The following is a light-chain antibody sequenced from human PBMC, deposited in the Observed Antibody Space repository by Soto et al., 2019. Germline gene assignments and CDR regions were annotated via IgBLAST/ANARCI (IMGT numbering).Light chain of an antibody. CDR2: DVS. V-gene: IGLV2-14*03. CDR3: SSYRSGSALV. Sequence: QSALTQPASVSGSPGQSITISCTGTSSDVGGHDYVSWYQQHPGKAPKLMIFDVSNRPSGISNRFSGSKSGFTASLTISGLQTEDEADYYCSSYRSGSALVFGGGTKLTVL. CDR1: SSDVGGHDY. J-gene: IGLJ3*02.